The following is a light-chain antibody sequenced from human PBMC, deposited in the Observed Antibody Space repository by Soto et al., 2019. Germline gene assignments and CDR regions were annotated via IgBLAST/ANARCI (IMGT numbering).Light chain of an antibody. V-gene: IGKV3-11*01. CDR1: QGIGDT. Sequence: EIVMTQSPATLSVSPGEGATLSCRASQGIGDTLAWYQHKPGQAPRLLIYDASNRATGIPARLSGSGSGTDFTLTISSLEPEDFAVYYCQQRSNWPFVTFGQGTRLEIK. CDR2: DAS. CDR3: QQRSNWPFVT. J-gene: IGKJ5*01.